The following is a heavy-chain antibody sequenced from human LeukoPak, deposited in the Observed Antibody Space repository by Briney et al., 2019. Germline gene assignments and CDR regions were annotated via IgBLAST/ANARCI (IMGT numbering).Heavy chain of an antibody. D-gene: IGHD2-2*01. CDR2: ISYDGSDT. Sequence: PGRSLRLSCAASGFTFSSYAMHWVRQAPGKGLEWVAIISYDGSDTYYTDSVKGRLTISRDNSKNTLYLQMNRLRAEDTAVYYCASARVVEVLATPTAIDYWGQGTLVTVSS. J-gene: IGHJ4*02. CDR3: ASARVVEVLATPTAIDY. V-gene: IGHV3-30-3*01. CDR1: GFTFSSYA.